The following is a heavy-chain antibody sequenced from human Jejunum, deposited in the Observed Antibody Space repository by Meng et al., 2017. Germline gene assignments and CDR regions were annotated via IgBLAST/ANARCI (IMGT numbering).Heavy chain of an antibody. CDR1: GFTFSNFW. CDR3: ARVRAVTGTLYCDS. V-gene: IGHV3-7*01. Sequence: GGSLRLSCAASGFTFSNFWMGWVRQAPGKGLEWVANTKQDGNEKNYVDSVKGRFTISRDNAKNSLYLQMNSMRAGDTAVYFCARVRAVTGTLYCDSWGQGTLVTVSS. CDR2: TKQDGNEK. D-gene: IGHD6-19*01. J-gene: IGHJ4*02.